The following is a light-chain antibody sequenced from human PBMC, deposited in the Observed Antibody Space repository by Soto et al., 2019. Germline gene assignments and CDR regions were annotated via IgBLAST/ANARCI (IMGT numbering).Light chain of an antibody. CDR3: QQRFNWPPKFT. Sequence: EIVLTQSPVTLSLSPGERATLSCRASQSVSSYLAWYQQKPGQAPRLLIYDASNRATGIPARFSGSGSGTDFTLTISSLEPEDFAVYYCQQRFNWPPKFTFGPGTKVDIK. CDR1: QSVSSY. V-gene: IGKV3-11*01. J-gene: IGKJ3*01. CDR2: DAS.